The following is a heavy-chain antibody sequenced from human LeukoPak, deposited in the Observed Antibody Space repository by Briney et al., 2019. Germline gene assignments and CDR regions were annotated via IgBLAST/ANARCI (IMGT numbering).Heavy chain of an antibody. Sequence: ASVKVSCKASGGTFSSYVITWVRQAPGQGLEWMGWISAYNGNTNYAQKLQGRVTMTTDTSTSTAYMELRSLRSDDTAVYYCARARGYTYYYDSSGWNYWGQGTLVTVSS. D-gene: IGHD3-22*01. CDR1: GGTFSSYV. V-gene: IGHV1-18*01. J-gene: IGHJ4*02. CDR3: ARARGYTYYYDSSGWNY. CDR2: ISAYNGNT.